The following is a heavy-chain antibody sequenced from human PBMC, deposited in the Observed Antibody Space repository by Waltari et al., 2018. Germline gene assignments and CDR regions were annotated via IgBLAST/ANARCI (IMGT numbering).Heavy chain of an antibody. V-gene: IGHV3-7*01. CDR2: IKQDGSEK. J-gene: IGHJ3*02. CDR3: ARDDGAAGGDAFDI. D-gene: IGHD3-16*01. Sequence: EVQLVESGGGLVQPGGSLSLSCAASGFTFSRYWMSWFRQAPGKGLEWVANIKQDGSEKYYVDSVKGRFTISRDNAKNSLYLQMNSLRAEDTAVYYCARDDGAAGGDAFDIWGQGTMVTVSS. CDR1: GFTFSRYW.